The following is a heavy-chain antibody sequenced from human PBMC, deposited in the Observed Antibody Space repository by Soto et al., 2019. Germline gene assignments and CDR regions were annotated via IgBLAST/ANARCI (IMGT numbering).Heavy chain of an antibody. J-gene: IGHJ4*02. CDR2: ISSDGFHT. CDR3: ARGIAAAGTRYDY. V-gene: IGHV3-23*01. CDR1: GFTFNSRTSHA. Sequence: GSLRLSCAVFGFTFNSRTSHAMSWVRQAPGKGPEWVSTISSDGFHTHYADPVKGRFTISKDTSKNQVVLTMTNMDPVDTATYYCARGIAAAGTRYDYWGQGTLVTVSS. D-gene: IGHD6-13*01.